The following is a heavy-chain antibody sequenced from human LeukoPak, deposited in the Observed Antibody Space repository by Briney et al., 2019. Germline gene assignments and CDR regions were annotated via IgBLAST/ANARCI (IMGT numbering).Heavy chain of an antibody. Sequence: GGSLRLSCAASAFSLNAYNMNWVRQAPGKGLEWVSSISYTGTYIYYADSVKGRFTISRDNAQNSLYLQMNSLRAEDTAIYYCVRDRGTYRPIDYWGQGTLVTVAS. V-gene: IGHV3-21*04. D-gene: IGHD1-26*01. CDR2: ISYTGTYI. CDR3: VRDRGTYRPIDY. J-gene: IGHJ4*02. CDR1: AFSLNAYN.